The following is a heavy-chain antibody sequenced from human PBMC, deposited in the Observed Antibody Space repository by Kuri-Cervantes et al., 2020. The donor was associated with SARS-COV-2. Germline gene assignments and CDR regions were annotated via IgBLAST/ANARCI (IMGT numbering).Heavy chain of an antibody. D-gene: IGHD3-16*02. CDR2: TSWNSGSI. V-gene: IGHV3-9*01. CDR1: GFTFDDYA. CDR3: QAQLTFGGVFAQDDY. Sequence: GGSLRLSCAASGFTFDDYAMHWVRQAPGKGLEWVSGTSWNSGSIGNADSVKGRFTISRDNSKNTLYLQMNSLRAEDTAVYYCQAQLTFGGVFAQDDYWGQGTLVTVSS. J-gene: IGHJ4*02.